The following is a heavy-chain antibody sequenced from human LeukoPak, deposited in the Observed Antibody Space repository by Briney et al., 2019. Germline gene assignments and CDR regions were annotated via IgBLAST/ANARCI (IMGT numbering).Heavy chain of an antibody. D-gene: IGHD4-17*01. CDR2: ISYDGSNK. CDR1: GFTFSSYG. V-gene: IGHV3-30*03. Sequence: GGSLRLSCAASGFTFSSYGMHWVRQAPGKGLEWVAVISYDGSNKYYADSVKGRFTISRDNSKNTLYLQMNSLRAEDTAVYYCARFDNGDDYFDYWGQGPRVTVSS. CDR3: ARFDNGDDYFDY. J-gene: IGHJ4*02.